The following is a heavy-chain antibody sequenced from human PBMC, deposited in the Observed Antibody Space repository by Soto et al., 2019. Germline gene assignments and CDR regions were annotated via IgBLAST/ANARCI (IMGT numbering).Heavy chain of an antibody. CDR2: IYYTGST. CDR1: GGSTTSYY. Sequence: SETLSLTCTVSGGSTTSYYWSWIRQPPGKGLEWIGHIYYTGSTNYNPSLKSRVNISVDRSKNQFSLNLSSVTAADTAVYHCARAIRRGHYASWFDPWGQGIQVTVSS. J-gene: IGHJ5*02. CDR3: ARAIRRGHYASWFDP. D-gene: IGHD2-2*01. V-gene: IGHV4-59*01.